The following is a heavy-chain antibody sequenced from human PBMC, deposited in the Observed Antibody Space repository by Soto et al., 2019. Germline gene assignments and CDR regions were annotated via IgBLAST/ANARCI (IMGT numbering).Heavy chain of an antibody. CDR2: INHSGST. D-gene: IGHD2-8*01. J-gene: IGHJ4*02. V-gene: IGHV4-34*01. CDR3: ARHRDVCTNGVCYSEYYFDY. Sequence: PSETLSLTCAVYGGSFSGYYWSWIRQPPGKGLEWIGEINHSGSTNYNPSLKSRVTISVDTSKNQFSLKLSSVTAADTAVYYCARHRDVCTNGVCYSEYYFDYWGQGTLVTVSS. CDR1: GGSFSGYY.